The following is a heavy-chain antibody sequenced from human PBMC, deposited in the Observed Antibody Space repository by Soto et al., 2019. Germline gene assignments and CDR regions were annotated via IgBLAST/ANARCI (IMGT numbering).Heavy chain of an antibody. D-gene: IGHD5-12*01. Sequence: QAQLVESGGGVVQPGRSLRLSCAASGFTFKNYALHWVRQAPGKGLEWVAVISFDGDKIYYSDSVKGRFTISRDNFKNMLYLQMNNLRVEDAGLYLCAREDDYNYRYFNYGLDVWGQGTTVTVSS. CDR3: AREDDYNYRYFNYGLDV. V-gene: IGHV3-30-3*01. CDR2: ISFDGDKI. CDR1: GFTFKNYA. J-gene: IGHJ6*02.